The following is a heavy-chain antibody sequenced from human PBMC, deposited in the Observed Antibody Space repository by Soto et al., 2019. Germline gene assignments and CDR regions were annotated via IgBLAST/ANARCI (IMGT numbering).Heavy chain of an antibody. CDR3: TRDRLGYNLNDFPYIYYGMDV. CDR2: ISYDGSNK. D-gene: IGHD1-1*01. CDR1: GFTFSSYA. J-gene: IGHJ6*02. V-gene: IGHV3-30-3*01. Sequence: QVQLVESGGGVVQPGRSLRLSCAASGFTFSSYAMHWVRQAPGKGLEWVAVISYDGSNKYYADSVKDRITISRDNCMNTLYLQMNSLTAENTAVFYCTRDRLGYNLNDFPYIYYGMDVWGQGTTVTVSS.